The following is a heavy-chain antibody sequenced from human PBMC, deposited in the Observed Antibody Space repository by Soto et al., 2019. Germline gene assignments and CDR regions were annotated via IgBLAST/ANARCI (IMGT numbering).Heavy chain of an antibody. Sequence: EVQLVESGGGLVKPGGSLRLSCAASRFTFSTYSMNWVRQAPGKGLEWVSSISSGSDYIYYADSVKGRFTIPRDNAENSLYLQKNSLRAEDTAVYYCARHSVVVPAGATSWFDPWGQGTLVTVSS. CDR1: RFTFSTYS. J-gene: IGHJ5*02. CDR3: ARHSVVVPAGATSWFDP. CDR2: ISSGSDYI. V-gene: IGHV3-21*01. D-gene: IGHD2-2*01.